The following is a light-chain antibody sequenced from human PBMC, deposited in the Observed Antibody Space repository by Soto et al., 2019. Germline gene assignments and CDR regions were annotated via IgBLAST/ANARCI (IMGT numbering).Light chain of an antibody. V-gene: IGKV3-11*01. J-gene: IGKJ1*01. Sequence: EIVLTQSPATLSLSPGERATLSCRASQSVSSYLAWSQQKPGQAPRLLIYDASNRATGIPARFSGSGSGTDITLTISSLEPEDFAVYYCQQRSNWPWTFGQGTKVEIK. CDR1: QSVSSY. CDR2: DAS. CDR3: QQRSNWPWT.